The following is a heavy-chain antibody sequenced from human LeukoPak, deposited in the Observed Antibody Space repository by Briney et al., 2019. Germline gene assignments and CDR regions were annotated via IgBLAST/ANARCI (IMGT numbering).Heavy chain of an antibody. D-gene: IGHD3-22*01. CDR1: GFSFSRSI. Sequence: PGGSLRLSCAASGFSFSRSIMGWVRQAPGKGLEWVSSITASSSYIYYADSVKGRFTISRDNVEKSVYLQMNSLRAEDTAVYYCAREYYYDEDAGNYWGQGTLVTVSS. V-gene: IGHV3-21*01. CDR3: AREYYYDEDAGNY. J-gene: IGHJ4*02. CDR2: ITASSSYI.